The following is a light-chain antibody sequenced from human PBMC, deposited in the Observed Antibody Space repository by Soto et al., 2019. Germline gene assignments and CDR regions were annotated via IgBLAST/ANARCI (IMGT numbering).Light chain of an antibody. CDR2: AAS. CDR3: LQHNNYPPT. Sequence: DIQMTQSPSSLSASVGDRVTITCRASQDRRVDLGWFQQKPGKAPKRLIYAASILQSGVPSRFSGSGSGTEFTLTISSLQPEDFATYYCLQHNNYPPTFGQGTKVEI. CDR1: QDRRVD. V-gene: IGKV1-17*01. J-gene: IGKJ1*01.